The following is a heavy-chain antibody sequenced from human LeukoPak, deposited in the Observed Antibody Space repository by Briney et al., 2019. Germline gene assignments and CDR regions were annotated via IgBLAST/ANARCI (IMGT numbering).Heavy chain of an antibody. J-gene: IGHJ4*02. Sequence: GGSLRLSCAASGFTFDDYAMHWVRQGPGKSLEWVSLINENGDIAYYGDSVKGRFTVSRDNAKNSLYLQMNSLTTEDAALYYCAKARWEPNFDYWGQGTLVTVSS. V-gene: IGHV3-43*02. CDR2: INENGDIA. CDR3: AKARWEPNFDY. CDR1: GFTFDDYA. D-gene: IGHD1-26*01.